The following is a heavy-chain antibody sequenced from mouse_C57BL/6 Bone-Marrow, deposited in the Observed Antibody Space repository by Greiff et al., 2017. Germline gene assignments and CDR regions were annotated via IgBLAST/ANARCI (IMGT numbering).Heavy chain of an antibody. D-gene: IGHD1-1*01. CDR2: IDPSDSET. V-gene: IGHV1-52*01. CDR3: ARGDYGSRHWYFDV. Sequence: QVQLKQPGAELVRPGSSVKLSCKASGYTFTSYWMHWVKQRPIQGLEWIGNIDPSDSETHYNQKFKDKATLTVAKSSSTAYMQLSSLTSEDSAVYYCARGDYGSRHWYFDVWGTGTTVTVSS. J-gene: IGHJ1*03. CDR1: GYTFTSYW.